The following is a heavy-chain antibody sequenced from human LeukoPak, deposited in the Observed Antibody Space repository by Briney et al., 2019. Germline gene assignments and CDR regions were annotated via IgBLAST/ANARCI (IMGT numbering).Heavy chain of an antibody. V-gene: IGHV3-48*03. J-gene: IGHJ4*02. CDR1: GFTLTSDG. Sequence: GGSLRLSCAASGFTLTSDGMNWVRQAPGKGLEWISYISSGATTTYYADSVKGRFTISRDNAGNSLHLQINSLRVDDTAVYYCAKGTVGAKYWGQGTLVIVSS. CDR2: ISSGATTT. D-gene: IGHD1-26*01. CDR3: AKGTVGAKY.